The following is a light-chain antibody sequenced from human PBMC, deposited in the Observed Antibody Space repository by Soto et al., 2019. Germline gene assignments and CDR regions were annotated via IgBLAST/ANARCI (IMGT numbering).Light chain of an antibody. V-gene: IGKV1-12*01. CDR1: QGISSW. CDR3: QQANSFPLT. CDR2: AAS. Sequence: DIQMTQSPSSVSASVGDRVTITCRASQGISSWLAWYKQKPGKDPKLLIYAASSSQSGVPSRFSGSGSGTDFTLTISSLQPEDFATYYCQQANSFPLTFGGGTKVEIK. J-gene: IGKJ4*01.